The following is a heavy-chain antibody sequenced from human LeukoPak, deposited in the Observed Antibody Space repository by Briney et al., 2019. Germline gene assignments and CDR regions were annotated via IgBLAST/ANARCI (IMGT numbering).Heavy chain of an antibody. CDR3: ARYCSSTSCYSYAFDI. Sequence: GASVKVSCKASGYTFTSYYMHWVRQAPGQGLEWMGIINPSGGSTSYAHKLQGRVTMTRETSTSTAYMELRSLRSDDTAVYYCARYCSSTSCYSYAFDIWGQGTMVTVSS. CDR2: INPSGGST. V-gene: IGHV1-46*01. D-gene: IGHD2-2*01. CDR1: GYTFTSYY. J-gene: IGHJ3*02.